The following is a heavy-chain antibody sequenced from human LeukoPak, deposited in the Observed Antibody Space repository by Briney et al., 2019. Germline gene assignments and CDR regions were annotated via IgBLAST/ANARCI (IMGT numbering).Heavy chain of an antibody. CDR1: GYTFTNYD. CDR2: TNPNSGGT. CDR3: ARDGSGSYWEYYFDY. Sequence: ASVKVSCKTSGYTFTNYDVNWVRQAPGQGLEWMGWTNPNSGGTNYAQKFQGRVTMTRDTSISTAYMELSRLRSDDTAVYYCARDGSGSYWEYYFDYWGQGTLVTVSS. D-gene: IGHD1-26*01. V-gene: IGHV1-2*02. J-gene: IGHJ4*02.